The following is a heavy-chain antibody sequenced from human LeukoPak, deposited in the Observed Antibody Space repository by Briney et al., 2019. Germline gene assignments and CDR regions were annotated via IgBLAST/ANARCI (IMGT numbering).Heavy chain of an antibody. CDR1: GGSISSSNW. J-gene: IGHJ5*02. Sequence: PSETLSLTCAVSGGSISSSNWWSWVRQPPGKGLEWIGEIYHSGSTNYNPSLKSRVTISVDKSKNQFSLKLSSVTAADTAVYYCARADASSGYYDNWFDPWGQGTLVTVSS. D-gene: IGHD3-22*01. CDR3: ARADASSGYYDNWFDP. V-gene: IGHV4-4*02. CDR2: IYHSGST.